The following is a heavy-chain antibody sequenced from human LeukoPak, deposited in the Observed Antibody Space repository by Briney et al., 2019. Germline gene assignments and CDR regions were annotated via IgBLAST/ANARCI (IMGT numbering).Heavy chain of an antibody. V-gene: IGHV1-69*04. D-gene: IGHD6-13*01. CDR1: GGTFSSYA. CDR2: IIPIFGIA. Sequence: SVKVSCKAPGGTFSSYAISWVRQAPGQGLEWMGRIIPIFGIANYAQKFQGRVTITADKSTSTAYMELSSLRSEDTAVYYCARMEQQLVRDNWFDPWGQGTLVTVSS. J-gene: IGHJ5*02. CDR3: ARMEQQLVRDNWFDP.